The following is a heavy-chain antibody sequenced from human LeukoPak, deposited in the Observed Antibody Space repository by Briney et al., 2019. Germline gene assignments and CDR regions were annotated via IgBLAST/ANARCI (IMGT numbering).Heavy chain of an antibody. V-gene: IGHV4-39*07. CDR2: IYYTGST. J-gene: IGHJ1*01. Sequence: PSETLSLTCTVSGGSISSSSYYWAWIRQPPGKGLEWIGSIYYTGSTYYNPSLKSRVTISVDTSKNQFSLRLSSVTAADTAVYYCARDYRLTQIQYWGQGTLATVSS. CDR1: GGSISSSSYY. CDR3: ARDYRLTQIQY. D-gene: IGHD1-26*01.